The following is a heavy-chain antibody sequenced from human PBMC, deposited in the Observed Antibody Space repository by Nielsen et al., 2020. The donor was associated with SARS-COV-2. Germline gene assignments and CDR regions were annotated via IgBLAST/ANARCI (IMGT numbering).Heavy chain of an antibody. D-gene: IGHD1-26*01. CDR1: GFTFNIYA. J-gene: IGHJ4*02. V-gene: IGHV3-23*01. CDR3: AKATDHSGSSH. CDR2: TSASGAST. Sequence: GESLKISCAAPGFTFNIYAMAWVRRAPGRGLEWVSGTSASGASTYYADSVKGRFSISRDNSKNTLYLQMNSLRAEDTAVYYCAKATDHSGSSHWGQGTLVTVSS.